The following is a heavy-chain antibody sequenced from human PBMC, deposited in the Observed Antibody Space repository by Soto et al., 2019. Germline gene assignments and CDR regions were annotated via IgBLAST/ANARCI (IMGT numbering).Heavy chain of an antibody. V-gene: IGHV1-69*05. Sequence: SVKVSCKASGGTFSSYAISWVRQAPGQGLEWMGGIIPIFGTANYAQKLQGRVTMTTDTSTSTAYMELRSLRSDDTAVYYCARNIDFWSGDFDYWGQGTLVTVSS. CDR1: GGTFSSYA. J-gene: IGHJ4*02. D-gene: IGHD3-3*01. CDR3: ARNIDFWSGDFDY. CDR2: IIPIFGTA.